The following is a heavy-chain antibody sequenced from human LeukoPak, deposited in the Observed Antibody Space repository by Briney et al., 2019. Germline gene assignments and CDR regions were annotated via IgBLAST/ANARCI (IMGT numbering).Heavy chain of an antibody. CDR2: ISGSGGAT. J-gene: IGHJ4*02. CDR1: EFTFGSYA. CDR3: ARSFRPYGSSGYYSWDY. Sequence: GGSLRLSCSASEFTFGSYAMTWVRQAPGKGLEWVSSISGSGGATYYADSVKGRFTSSRDNPRDTLYLQMNSLRAEDTAVYFCARSFRPYGSSGYYSWDYWGQGTLVTVSS. V-gene: IGHV3-23*01. D-gene: IGHD3-22*01.